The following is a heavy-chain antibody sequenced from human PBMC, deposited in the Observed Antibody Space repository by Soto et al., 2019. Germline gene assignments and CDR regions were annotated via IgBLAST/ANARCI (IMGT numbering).Heavy chain of an antibody. D-gene: IGHD3-22*01. J-gene: IGHJ4*02. CDR1: GGSFSGYY. CDR3: ARGRHAHDSSGYSPDYYFDY. V-gene: IGHV4-34*01. Sequence: PSETLSLTCAVYGGSFSGYYWSWIRQPPGKGLEWTGEINHSGSTNYNPSLKSRVTISVDTSKNQFSLKLSSVTAADTAVYYCARGRHAHDSSGYSPDYYFDYWGQGTLVTVSS. CDR2: INHSGST.